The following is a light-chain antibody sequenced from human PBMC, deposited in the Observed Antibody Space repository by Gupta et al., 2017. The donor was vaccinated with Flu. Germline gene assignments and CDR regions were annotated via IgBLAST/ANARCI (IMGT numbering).Light chain of an antibody. Sequence: DIQMTQSPSSLSSSVGDTVTITCRASQNIAKFLNWYQQKAGKAPKLLINSASTLHTGVPSRFSGGGSGTGFTLTISGLQPEDFATYYCQQSYSTPHTFGQGTXLEIK. V-gene: IGKV1-39*01. CDR2: SAS. J-gene: IGKJ2*01. CDR3: QQSYSTPHT. CDR1: QNIAKF.